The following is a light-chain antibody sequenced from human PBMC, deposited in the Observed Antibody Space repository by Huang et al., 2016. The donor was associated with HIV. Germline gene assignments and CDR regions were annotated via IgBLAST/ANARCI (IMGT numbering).Light chain of an antibody. CDR3: MQSIQPAT. CDR1: QSLLHTDGKTY. Sequence: DIVMTQTPLSLSVPPGQPASISCKSSQSLLHTDGKTYLYWYRQKPGQSPQRLIYEVSNRLSGVPDRFSGSGSRTDCTLKISRVEAEDAGVYYCMQSIQPATFGQGTKVEIK. J-gene: IGKJ1*01. CDR2: EVS. V-gene: IGKV2D-29*02.